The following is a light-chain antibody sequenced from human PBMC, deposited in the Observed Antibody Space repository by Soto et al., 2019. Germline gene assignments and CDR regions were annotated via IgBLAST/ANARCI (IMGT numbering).Light chain of an antibody. CDR1: QSVSSN. V-gene: IGKV3-15*01. CDR3: KKYNNWPRT. J-gene: IGKJ1*01. Sequence: IVITQSPATLSVSPGERATLSCRASQSVSSNLAWYQQKPGQAPRLLIYGASTRATGIPARFSGGGSGTEFTLTISSLQSEDFAVYYCKKYNNWPRTFGQGTKVDIK. CDR2: GAS.